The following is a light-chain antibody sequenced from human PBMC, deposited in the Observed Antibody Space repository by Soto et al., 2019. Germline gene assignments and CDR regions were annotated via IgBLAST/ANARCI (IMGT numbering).Light chain of an antibody. CDR3: QQYDSLPLT. CDR1: QAITNY. Sequence: DIQMTQSPSSLSASVGDRVTITCQASQAITNYLNWYQQKPGKAPKLLIHDSSNLETGVPSGFSGSGSGTYFSFTISSLQPEDIATYYCQQYDSLPLTFGQGTRLEIK. CDR2: DSS. J-gene: IGKJ5*01. V-gene: IGKV1-33*01.